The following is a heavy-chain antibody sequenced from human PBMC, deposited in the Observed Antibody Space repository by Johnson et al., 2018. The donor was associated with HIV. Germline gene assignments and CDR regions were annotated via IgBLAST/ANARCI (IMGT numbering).Heavy chain of an antibody. CDR3: ARRGLANAFDI. D-gene: IGHD3-10*01. Sequence: QVQLVESGGGLVQPGRSLRLSCAASGFTFSSFALHWVRQAPGKGLEWVALISYDGSNKYYADSVKGRFTISRDSAKSSVYLQMNSLRAEDTAVYYCARRGLANAFDIWGQGTMVTVSS. CDR1: GFTFSSFA. CDR2: ISYDGSNK. J-gene: IGHJ3*02. V-gene: IGHV3-30*04.